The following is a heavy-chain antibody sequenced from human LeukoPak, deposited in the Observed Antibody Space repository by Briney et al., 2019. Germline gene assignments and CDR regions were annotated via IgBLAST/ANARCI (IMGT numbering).Heavy chain of an antibody. CDR1: GGSISSSSYY. CDR2: IYYSGST. V-gene: IGHV4-39*01. J-gene: IGHJ4*02. CDR3: FTAMVGHAVY. Sequence: SETLSLTCTVSGGSISSSSYYWGWIRQPPGKGLEWIGSIYYSGSTYYNPSLKSRVTISVDTSKNQFSLKLSSVTAADTAVYYCFTAMVGHAVYWGQGTLVTVSS. D-gene: IGHD5-18*01.